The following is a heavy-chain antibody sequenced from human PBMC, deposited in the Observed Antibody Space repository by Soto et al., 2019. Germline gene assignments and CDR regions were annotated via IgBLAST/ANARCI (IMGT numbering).Heavy chain of an antibody. V-gene: IGHV2-5*01. CDR1: GFSLSSTGVG. CDR2: IYWNDDK. D-gene: IGHD2-15*01. CDR3: ARSSGGSCYSTAPYDY. J-gene: IGHJ4*02. Sequence: SGPTLVNPTQTLTLTCSFSGFSLSSTGVGVGWIRQPPGKALEWVALIYWNDDKRYSPSLKSRLTITKDTSKNQVILTVTNTDPVDTATYYCARSSGGSCYSTAPYDYWGQGTLVTVSS.